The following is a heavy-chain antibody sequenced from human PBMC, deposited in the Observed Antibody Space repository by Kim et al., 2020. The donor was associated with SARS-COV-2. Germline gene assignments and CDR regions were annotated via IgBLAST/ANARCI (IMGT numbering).Heavy chain of an antibody. V-gene: IGHV1-46*01. Sequence: ASVKVSCKASGYTFTSYYMHWVRQAPGQGLEWMGIINPSGGSTSYAQKFQGRVTMTRDTSTSTVYMELSSLRSEDTAVYYCARETRGCSSTSCYWLDPWGQGTLVTVSS. J-gene: IGHJ5*02. CDR2: INPSGGST. CDR1: GYTFTSYY. CDR3: ARETRGCSSTSCYWLDP. D-gene: IGHD2-2*01.